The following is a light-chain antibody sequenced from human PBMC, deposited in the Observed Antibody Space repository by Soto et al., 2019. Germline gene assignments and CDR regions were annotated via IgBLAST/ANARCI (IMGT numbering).Light chain of an antibody. CDR3: HQRQSWPRT. CDR2: DVS. CDR1: QTLRSGY. V-gene: IGKV3D-20*02. J-gene: IGKJ1*01. Sequence: EIVLTQSPGTLSLSPGDRATLSCRASQTLRSGYLAWYQHKPGQPPRLLIYDVSSRTPGTPDRFSGSGSGTDFALTISRLEPEDFAVYYCHQRQSWPRTFGQGTKVDI.